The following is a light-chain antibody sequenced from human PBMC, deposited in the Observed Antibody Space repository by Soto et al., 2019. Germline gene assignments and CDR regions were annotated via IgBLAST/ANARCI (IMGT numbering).Light chain of an antibody. V-gene: IGLV1-40*01. CDR3: QSYDNSLSGSYV. CDR2: INS. CDR1: TSNIGAGFD. J-gene: IGLJ1*01. Sequence: QSVLTQPPSVSGAPGQRVTISCTGSTSNIGAGFDVHWYQHLPGAAPKLLIYINSNRPSGVPDRFSGSKSGTSASLAITGLQAEDEADYYCQSYDNSLSGSYVFGTGTKVTVL.